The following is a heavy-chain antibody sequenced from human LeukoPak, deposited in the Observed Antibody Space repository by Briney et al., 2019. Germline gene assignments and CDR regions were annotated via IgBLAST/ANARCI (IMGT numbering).Heavy chain of an antibody. Sequence: ASVKVSCKASGYTFAGYYMHWVRQAPGQGLEWMGIINPSGGSTSYAQKFQGRVTMTRDTSTSTVYMELSSLRSEDTAVYYCAREGAGDWGSYYFDYWGQGTLVTVSS. CDR2: INPSGGST. CDR3: AREGAGDWGSYYFDY. V-gene: IGHV1-46*01. CDR1: GYTFAGYY. J-gene: IGHJ4*02. D-gene: IGHD7-27*01.